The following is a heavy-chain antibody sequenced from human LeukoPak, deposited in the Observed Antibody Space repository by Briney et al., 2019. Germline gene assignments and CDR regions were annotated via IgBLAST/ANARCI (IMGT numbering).Heavy chain of an antibody. CDR3: ARSGYSNFDY. CDR1: GGSLSSGSDY. J-gene: IGHJ4*02. D-gene: IGHD3-3*01. Sequence: SENLSLTCTVSGGSLSSGSDYWSWIRQSAGKGLEWIGRIYASGSTNYNPSLKSRVTISVDTSKNQFSLKLSSVTAADTAVYYCARSGYSNFDYWGQGTLVTVSS. CDR2: IYASGST. V-gene: IGHV4-61*02.